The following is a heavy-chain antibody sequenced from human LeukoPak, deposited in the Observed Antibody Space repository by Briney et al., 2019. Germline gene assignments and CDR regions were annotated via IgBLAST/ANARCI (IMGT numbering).Heavy chain of an antibody. J-gene: IGHJ4*02. CDR2: ISGSGGST. Sequence: PGGSLRLSCAASGFTFSNYAMSWVRQAPGKGLEWVSVISGSGGSTYSADSVKGRFTISRDDSKNTLYLQMNSLKTEDTAVYYCTTDLAGATTFDYWGQGTLVTVSS. D-gene: IGHD1-26*01. V-gene: IGHV3-23*01. CDR1: GFTFSNYA. CDR3: TTDLAGATTFDY.